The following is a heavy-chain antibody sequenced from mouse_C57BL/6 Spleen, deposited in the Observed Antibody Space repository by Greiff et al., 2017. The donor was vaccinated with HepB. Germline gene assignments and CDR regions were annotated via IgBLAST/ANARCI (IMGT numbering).Heavy chain of an antibody. Sequence: EVKLVESGGGLVKPGGSLKLSCAASGFTFSDYGMHWVRQAPEKGLEWVAYISSGSSTIYYADTVKGRFTISRDNAKNTLFLQMTSLRSEDTAMYYCANYGYYAMDYWGQGTSVTVSS. V-gene: IGHV5-17*01. D-gene: IGHD1-1*01. J-gene: IGHJ4*01. CDR1: GFTFSDYG. CDR3: ANYGYYAMDY. CDR2: ISSGSSTI.